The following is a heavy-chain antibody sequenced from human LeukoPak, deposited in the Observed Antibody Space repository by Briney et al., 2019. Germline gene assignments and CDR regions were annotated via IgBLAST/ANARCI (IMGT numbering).Heavy chain of an antibody. V-gene: IGHV4-39*07. Sequence: SETLSLTCTVSGGSISSSSYYWGWIRQPPGKGLEWIGSIYHSGSTYYNPSLKSRVTISVDTSKNQFSLKLSSVTAADTAVYYCARNWVVTAIPYFDYWGQGTLVTVSS. CDR1: GGSISSSSYY. J-gene: IGHJ4*02. D-gene: IGHD2-21*02. CDR3: ARNWVVTAIPYFDY. CDR2: IYHSGST.